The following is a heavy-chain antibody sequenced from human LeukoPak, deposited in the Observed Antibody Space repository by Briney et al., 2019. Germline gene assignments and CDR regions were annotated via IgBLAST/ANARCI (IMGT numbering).Heavy chain of an antibody. J-gene: IGHJ1*01. V-gene: IGHV3-64D*06. CDR1: GFTFAHYP. CDR2: ISANGGST. Sequence: GGSLRLSCLASGFTFAHYPMHWLRQAPGKGLDYVSAISANGGSTYYSDSVKGRFTISRDNSKNTVYLQMIGLTADDTAVYFCVREPNCWYGYWGQGTLVTVSS. CDR3: VREPNCWYGY. D-gene: IGHD6-13*01.